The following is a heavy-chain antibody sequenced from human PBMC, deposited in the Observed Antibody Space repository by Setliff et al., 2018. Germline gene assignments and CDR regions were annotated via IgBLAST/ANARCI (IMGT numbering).Heavy chain of an antibody. V-gene: IGHV3-7*01. D-gene: IGHD3-10*01. J-gene: IGHJ4*02. CDR3: FGAGTCSY. CDR1: GFNFSSYA. Sequence: PGGSLRLSCAASGFNFSSYAFNWVRQAPGKGLEWLASINPDGSEKYYVDSVKGRFIISRDNAKNSLSLQMNSLRNEDTAVYYCFGAGTCSYWGQGTLVTVSS. CDR2: INPDGSEK.